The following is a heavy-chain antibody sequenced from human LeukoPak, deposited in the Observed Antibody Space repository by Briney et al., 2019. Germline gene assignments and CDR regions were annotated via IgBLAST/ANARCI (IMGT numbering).Heavy chain of an antibody. J-gene: IGHJ4*02. D-gene: IGHD3-22*01. CDR2: IYSGGST. Sequence: PGGSLRLSCAASGFTVSSNYMSWVRQAPGKGLEWVSVIYSGGSTYYADSVKGRFTISRDNSKNTLCLQMNSLRAEDTAVYHCARDLSHDSSGYSDYWGQGTLVTVSS. CDR1: GFTVSSNY. CDR3: ARDLSHDSSGYSDY. V-gene: IGHV3-53*01.